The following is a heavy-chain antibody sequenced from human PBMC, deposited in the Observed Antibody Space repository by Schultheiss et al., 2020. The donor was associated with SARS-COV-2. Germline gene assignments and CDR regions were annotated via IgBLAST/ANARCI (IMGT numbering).Heavy chain of an antibody. CDR3: ARARYSSGPDY. D-gene: IGHD6-19*01. J-gene: IGHJ4*02. CDR1: GGSISSSSYY. V-gene: IGHV4-39*01. Sequence: SETLSLTCTVSGGSISSSSYYWGWIRQPPGKGLEWIGSIYYSGSTYYNPSLKSRVTISVDTSKNQFSLKLSSVTAADTAVYYCARARYSSGPDYWGQGTLVTVSS. CDR2: IYYSGST.